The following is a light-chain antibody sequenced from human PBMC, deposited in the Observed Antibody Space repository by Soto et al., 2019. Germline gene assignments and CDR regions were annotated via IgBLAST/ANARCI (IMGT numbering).Light chain of an antibody. CDR2: EGS. J-gene: IGLJ3*02. CDR3: CSYAGSTTWV. V-gene: IGLV2-23*01. Sequence: QSVLTQPASVSGSPGQSITISCAGTSSDIGGYNLVSWYQQHPGKAPKLMIYEGSKRPSGVSTRFSGSKSGNTASLTISGLQAEDEADYYCCSYAGSTTWVFGGGTKVTVL. CDR1: SSDIGGYNL.